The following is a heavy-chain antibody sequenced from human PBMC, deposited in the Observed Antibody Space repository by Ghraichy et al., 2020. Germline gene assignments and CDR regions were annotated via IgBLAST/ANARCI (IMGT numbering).Heavy chain of an antibody. CDR3: ARLPLPRRAAVGDWYFDL. CDR1: GFSFSDYS. D-gene: IGHD6-13*01. V-gene: IGHV3-48*01. Sequence: LSLTCEGSGFSFSDYSMIWVRLTPRKALEWVSYITGSSITIFYTDSVKGRFTISRDNAKNSLYLQMNSLRAEDTAVYYCARLPLPRRAAVGDWYFDLWGRGPLVTVSS. J-gene: IGHJ2*01. CDR2: ITGSSITI.